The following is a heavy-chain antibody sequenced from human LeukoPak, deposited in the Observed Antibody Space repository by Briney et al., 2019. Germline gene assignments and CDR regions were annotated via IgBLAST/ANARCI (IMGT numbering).Heavy chain of an antibody. J-gene: IGHJ4*02. D-gene: IGHD1-26*01. Sequence: GGSLRLSCTASGFTFSDYYMSWIRQAPGKGLEWASYISPSGSDINYADSVKGRFTISRDNAKNSLYLQMNSLRAEDTAVYYCARARELRYFDYWGQGTLVTVSS. CDR1: GFTFSDYY. CDR2: ISPSGSDI. CDR3: ARARELRYFDY. V-gene: IGHV3-11*04.